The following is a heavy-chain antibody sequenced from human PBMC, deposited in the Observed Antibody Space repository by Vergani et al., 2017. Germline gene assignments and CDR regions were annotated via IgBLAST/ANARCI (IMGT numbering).Heavy chain of an antibody. CDR2: INPSGGST. Sequence: QVQLVQSGAEVKKPGSSVKVSCKASGGTFSSYTISWVRQAPGQGLEWMGIINPSGGSTSYAQKFQGRVTMTRDTSTSTVYMELSSLRSEDTAVYYCARERRAGNWFGYYGMDVWGQGTTVTVSS. V-gene: IGHV1-46*03. J-gene: IGHJ6*02. CDR3: ARERRAGNWFGYYGMDV. CDR1: GGTFSSYT. D-gene: IGHD3-10*01.